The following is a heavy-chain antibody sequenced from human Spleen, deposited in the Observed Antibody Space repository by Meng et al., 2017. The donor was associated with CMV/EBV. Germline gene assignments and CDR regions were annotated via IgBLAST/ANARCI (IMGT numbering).Heavy chain of an antibody. CDR1: VG. CDR2: IYWNDDK. J-gene: IGHJ6*02. D-gene: IGHD3-3*01. CDR3: AHSPRNDFWSGYYYYYYYGMDV. Sequence: VGVCWIRQPPGKALEWLALIYWNDDKRYSPSLKSRLTITKDTSKNQVVLTMTNMDPVDTATYYCAHSPRNDFWSGYYYYYYYGMDVWGQGTTVTVSS. V-gene: IGHV2-5*01.